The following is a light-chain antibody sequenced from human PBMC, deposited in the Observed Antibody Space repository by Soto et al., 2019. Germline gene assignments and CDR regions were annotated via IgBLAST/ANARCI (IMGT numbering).Light chain of an antibody. J-gene: IGLJ1*01. CDR2: EVS. V-gene: IGLV2-23*02. CDR3: CSYAGSSTFLYV. Sequence: LTQPASVSGSPGQSITISCTGTSSDVGGYNLVSWYQQHPGKAPKLMIYEVSKRPSGVSNRFSGSKSGNTASLTISGLQAEDEADYYCCSYAGSSTFLYVFGTGTKATVL. CDR1: SSDVGGYNL.